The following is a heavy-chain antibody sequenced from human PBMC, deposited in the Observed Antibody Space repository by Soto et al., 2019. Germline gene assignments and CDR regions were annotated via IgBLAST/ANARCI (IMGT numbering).Heavy chain of an antibody. CDR1: GDSITSGVSF. Sequence: QVQLQDSGPGLVKPSQTLSLTCTVSGDSITSGVSFWSWIRHHPGKGLEWIGYIYHSGTTYYNPSLRGRVTISVDTAQNQFSLRLTSVTAADTAVYYCARAPLGEWGQGTLVTVSS. D-gene: IGHD3-16*01. V-gene: IGHV4-31*03. CDR3: ARAPLGE. J-gene: IGHJ4*02. CDR2: IYHSGTT.